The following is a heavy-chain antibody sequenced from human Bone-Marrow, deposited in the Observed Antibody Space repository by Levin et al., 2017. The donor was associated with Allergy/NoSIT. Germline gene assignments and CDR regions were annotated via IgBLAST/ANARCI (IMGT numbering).Heavy chain of an antibody. CDR3: AGRAAFDF. V-gene: IGHV5-51*01. J-gene: IGHJ3*01. CDR1: GYIFDTTW. CDR2: IHPDDSDT. Sequence: GGSLRLSCKGSGYIFDTTWLAWVRQKPGKGLEWMGIIHPDDSDTRYSPSFQGQVTISVDKSINTAYLQWSSLKASDTAMYYCAGRAAFDFWGQGTMVTVSS.